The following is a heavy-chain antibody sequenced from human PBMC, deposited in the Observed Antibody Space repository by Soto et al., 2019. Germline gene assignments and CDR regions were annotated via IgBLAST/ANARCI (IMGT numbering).Heavy chain of an antibody. CDR2: IKSKTDGGKT. Sequence: EVQLVESGGGLVKPGGSLRLSCAASGFTFSNAWMSWVRQAPGKGLEWVGRIKSKTDGGKTDYAVHVKGRFTISRDDSKSTLYDQMNSLQTEDKDVYYCTTGECSSTSCYSYYYYGMDRWGQGTTVTVSS. CDR3: TTGECSSTSCYSYYYYGMDR. V-gene: IGHV3-15*01. J-gene: IGHJ6*02. CDR1: GFTFSNAW. D-gene: IGHD2-2*01.